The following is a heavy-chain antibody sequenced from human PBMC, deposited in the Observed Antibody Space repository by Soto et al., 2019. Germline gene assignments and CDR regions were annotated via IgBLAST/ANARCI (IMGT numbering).Heavy chain of an antibody. D-gene: IGHD1-1*01. V-gene: IGHV3-74*01. CDR2: INDDGIST. Sequence: GGSLRLSCAASGFTFSMYWMHWVRQVPGKGPEWVSRINDDGISTNYADSVKGRFTISRDNAKNTLYLQMDALRVEDTAVYYCTRGPRSTSTGTGAFWGQGTLVTVSS. J-gene: IGHJ4*02. CDR3: TRGPRSTSTGTGAF. CDR1: GFTFSMYW.